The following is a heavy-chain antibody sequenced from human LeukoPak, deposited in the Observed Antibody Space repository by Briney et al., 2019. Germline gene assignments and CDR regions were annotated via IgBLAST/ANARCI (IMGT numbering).Heavy chain of an antibody. CDR2: ISHDGNNI. J-gene: IGHJ4*02. V-gene: IGHV3-30*04. D-gene: IGHD6-19*01. CDR1: EFTFSTYS. CDR3: ARDIAVGSGCYDY. Sequence: PGGSLRLSCAASEFTFSTYSMHWVRQAPGKGLEWVAVISHDGNNIYYPDSVKGRFIISRDNSKNTLYLQMNSLRPEDTAVYYCARDIAVGSGCYDYWGQGTLVTVSS.